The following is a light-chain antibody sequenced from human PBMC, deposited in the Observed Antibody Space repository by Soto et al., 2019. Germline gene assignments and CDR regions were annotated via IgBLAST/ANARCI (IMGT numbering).Light chain of an antibody. V-gene: IGLV2-23*02. Sequence: QSALTQPASMSGSPGQSITISCTGTSSDVGTYKLVSWYQQHPGKAPRLIIYDVNKRPSGVSNRFSGSKSGNTASLTISGLQAEDEAEYHCCSYAGISTLVFGGGTKVTVL. CDR1: SSDVGTYKL. CDR2: DVN. CDR3: CSYAGISTLV. J-gene: IGLJ2*01.